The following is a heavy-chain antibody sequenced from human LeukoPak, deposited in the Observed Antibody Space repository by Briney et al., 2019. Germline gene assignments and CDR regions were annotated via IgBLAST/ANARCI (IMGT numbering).Heavy chain of an antibody. Sequence: SGGSLRLSCAASGFTFSDYYMSWIRQAPGKGLEWVSYISSSGSTIYYADSVKGRFTISRDNAKNSLYLQMNSLRAEDTAVYYCARDPREYDFWSGYSDYWGQGTLVTVSS. D-gene: IGHD3-3*01. CDR2: ISSSGSTI. CDR3: ARDPREYDFWSGYSDY. J-gene: IGHJ4*02. V-gene: IGHV3-11*04. CDR1: GFTFSDYY.